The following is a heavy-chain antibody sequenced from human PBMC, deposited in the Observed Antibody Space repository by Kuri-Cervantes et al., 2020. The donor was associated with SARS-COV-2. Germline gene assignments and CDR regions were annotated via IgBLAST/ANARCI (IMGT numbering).Heavy chain of an antibody. CDR1: GYTFTSYG. D-gene: IGHD4-23*01. J-gene: IGHJ4*02. CDR3: AISVVTRGFYFDY. V-gene: IGHV1-18*01. CDR2: ISAYNGNA. Sequence: ASVKVSCKASGYTFTSYGISWVRQAPGQGLEWMGWISAYNGNANYAQKLQGRDTMTTDTSTSTAYMELRSLRSDDTAVYYCAISVVTRGFYFDYWGQGTLVTVSS.